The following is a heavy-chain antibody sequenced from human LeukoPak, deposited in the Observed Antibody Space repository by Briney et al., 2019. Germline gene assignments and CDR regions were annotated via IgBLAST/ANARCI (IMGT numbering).Heavy chain of an antibody. V-gene: IGHV1-69*04. J-gene: IGHJ6*02. CDR1: GGTFSSYA. D-gene: IGHD2-2*01. Sequence: GASVKVSCKASGGTFSSYAISWVRQAPGQGLEWMGRIIPIFGIANHAQKFQGRVTITADKSTGTAYMELSSLRSEDTAVYYCASSAGTDRYCSSTSCSYYYYGMDVWGQGTTVTVSS. CDR3: ASSAGTDRYCSSTSCSYYYYGMDV. CDR2: IIPIFGIA.